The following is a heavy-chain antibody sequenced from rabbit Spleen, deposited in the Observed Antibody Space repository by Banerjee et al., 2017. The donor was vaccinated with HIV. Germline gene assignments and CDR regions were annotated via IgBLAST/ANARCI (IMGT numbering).Heavy chain of an antibody. Sequence: QPLEESGGDLVKPEGARRRTCIDSGVSFSGDSYMCWVRQAPGKGLEWIACIDAGSSGFTYSASWAQGRFTISKTSSTTVTLQMTSLTAADTAIYFCARDTSSSFSSYGMDLWGQGTLVTVS. J-gene: IGHJ6*01. V-gene: IGHV1S40*01. CDR1: GVSFSGDSY. CDR3: ARDTSSSFSSYGMDL. CDR2: IDAGSSGFT. D-gene: IGHD1-1*01.